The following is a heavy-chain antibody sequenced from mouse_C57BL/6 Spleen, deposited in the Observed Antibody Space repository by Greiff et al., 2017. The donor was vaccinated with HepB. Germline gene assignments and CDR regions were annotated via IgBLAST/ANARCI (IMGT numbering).Heavy chain of an antibody. CDR1: GYTFTSYG. CDR2: IYPRSGNT. Sequence: QVHVKQSGAELARPGASVKLSCKASGYTFTSYGISWVKQRTGQGLEWIGEIYPRSGNTYYNEKFKGKATLTADKSSSTAYMELRSLTSEDSAVYFCARYYYGSSRYFDYWGQGTTLTVSS. D-gene: IGHD1-1*01. CDR3: ARYYYGSSRYFDY. V-gene: IGHV1-81*01. J-gene: IGHJ2*01.